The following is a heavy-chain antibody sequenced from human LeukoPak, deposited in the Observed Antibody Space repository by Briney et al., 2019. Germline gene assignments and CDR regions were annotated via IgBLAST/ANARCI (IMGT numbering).Heavy chain of an antibody. J-gene: IGHJ6*03. CDR1: GGTFSSYA. CDR3: ARVGNSYGSNNNYYMDV. Sequence: SVKVSCKSSGGTFSSYAISWVRQAPGQGLEWMGGIIPIFGTANYAQKFQGRVTITTDESTSTAYMELSSLRSEDTAVYYCARVGNSYGSNNNYYMDVWGKGTTVTVSS. V-gene: IGHV1-69*05. CDR2: IIPIFGTA. D-gene: IGHD5-18*01.